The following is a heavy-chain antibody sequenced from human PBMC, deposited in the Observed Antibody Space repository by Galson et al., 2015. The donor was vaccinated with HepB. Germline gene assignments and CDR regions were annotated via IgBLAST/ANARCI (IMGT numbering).Heavy chain of an antibody. CDR3: ARQALLDFDY. J-gene: IGHJ4*02. Sequence: QSGAEVKKPGESLRISCRTSGNSFTSNWIAWVRQMPGKGLEWMGRIDPSDSSADYSPSLQGHVTMSVDKSINTAHLQWSSLKASDTAMYYCARQALLDFDYWGQGTLLTVSS. CDR2: IDPSDSSA. V-gene: IGHV5-10-1*01. CDR1: GNSFTSNW.